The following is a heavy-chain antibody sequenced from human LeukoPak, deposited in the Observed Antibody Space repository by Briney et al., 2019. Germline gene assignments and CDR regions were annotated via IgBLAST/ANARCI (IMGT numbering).Heavy chain of an antibody. D-gene: IGHD6-6*01. CDR1: GFTFSSYA. CDR3: ARIGYSSSSLDY. J-gene: IGHJ4*02. V-gene: IGHV3-7*01. CDR2: IKQDGSEK. Sequence: PGGSLRLSCAASGFTFSSYAMSWVRQAPGKGLEWVANIKQDGSEKYYVDSVKGQFSISRDNAKNSAYLQMNSLRAEDTAVYYCARIGYSSSSLDYWGQGTLVTVSS.